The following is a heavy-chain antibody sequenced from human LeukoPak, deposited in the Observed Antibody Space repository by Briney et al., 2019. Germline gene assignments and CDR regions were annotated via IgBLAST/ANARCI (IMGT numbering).Heavy chain of an antibody. V-gene: IGHV4-30-2*01. CDR2: SYHGGST. CDR1: GDCMSSSRFS. D-gene: IGHD2-15*01. CDR3: ARMVVDVTRWFDP. J-gene: IGHJ5*02. Sequence: TLSLTCDVSGDCMSSSRFSWSWLRQPPGKGLEWIGYSYHGGSTHYNPSLQSRVTISVDRSKKQFSLNLHSVTAADTAVYYCARMVVDVTRWFDPWGQGTLVTVSS.